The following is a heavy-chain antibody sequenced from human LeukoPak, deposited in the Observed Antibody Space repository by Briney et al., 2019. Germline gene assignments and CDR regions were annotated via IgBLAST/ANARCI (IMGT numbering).Heavy chain of an antibody. J-gene: IGHJ5*02. CDR1: GGTFSSYA. D-gene: IGHD2-21*02. CDR2: IIPILGIA. V-gene: IGHV1-69*04. Sequence: ASVKVSCKASGGTFSSYAISWVRQAPGQGLEWMGRIIPILGIANYAQKFQGRVTITADKSTSTAYMELSSLRSEDTAVYYCARDHIVVVTATHNWFDPWGQGTLVTVSS. CDR3: ARDHIVVVTATHNWFDP.